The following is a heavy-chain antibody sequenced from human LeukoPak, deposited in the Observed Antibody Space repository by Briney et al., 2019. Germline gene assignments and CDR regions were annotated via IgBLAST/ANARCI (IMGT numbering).Heavy chain of an antibody. J-gene: IGHJ4*02. CDR3: AKEGPTGTTKFDY. CDR2: INGRGGRT. D-gene: IGHD1-1*01. V-gene: IGHV3-23*01. CDR1: GFTFSSYA. Sequence: PGGSLRLSCAASGFTFSSYAMSWVRQAPGKGLEWVSTINGRGGRTYYADSVKGRSTISRDNSKNTLSLQLNSLRAEDTAVYYCAKEGPTGTTKFDYWGQGTLVTVSS.